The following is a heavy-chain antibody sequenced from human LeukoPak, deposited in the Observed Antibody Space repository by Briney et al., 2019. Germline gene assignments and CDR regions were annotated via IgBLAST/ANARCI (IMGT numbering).Heavy chain of an antibody. Sequence: SETLSLTCAVYGGSFSGYYWSWIRQPPGKGLEWIGKINHSGSTNYNPSLKSRVTISVDTSKNQFSLKLSSVTAADTAVYYCARAVRGVATITVFYYYYYMDVWGKGTTVTVSS. CDR3: ARAVRGVATITVFYYYYYMDV. V-gene: IGHV4-34*01. CDR2: INHSGST. D-gene: IGHD5-12*01. J-gene: IGHJ6*03. CDR1: GGSFSGYY.